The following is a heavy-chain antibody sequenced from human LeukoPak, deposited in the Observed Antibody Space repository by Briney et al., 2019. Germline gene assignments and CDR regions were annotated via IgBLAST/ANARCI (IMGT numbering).Heavy chain of an antibody. V-gene: IGHV3-48*04. CDR1: GFTFSSST. CDR2: ISSSGNTI. J-gene: IGHJ4*02. CDR3: ANEGLGGSFPFDY. D-gene: IGHD1-26*01. Sequence: GGSLRLSCAASGFTFSSSTMNWVHQAPGKGLEWVSYISSSGNTIYYADSVKGRFTISRDNAKNSLYLQMNSLRAEDTAVYYCANEGLGGSFPFDYWGQGTLVTVSS.